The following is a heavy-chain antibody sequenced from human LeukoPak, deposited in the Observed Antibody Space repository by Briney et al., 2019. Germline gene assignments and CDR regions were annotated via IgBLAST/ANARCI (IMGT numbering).Heavy chain of an antibody. CDR2: IIPIFGTA. CDR3: ARSPSYYDILTGYSPEAKYYYYGMDV. J-gene: IGHJ6*02. D-gene: IGHD3-9*01. CDR1: GGTFSRYA. Sequence: SVKVSCKASGGTFSRYAISWVRQAPGQGLEWMGGIIPIFGTANYAQKFQGRVTITADEPTSTAYMELSSLRSEDTAVYYCARSPSYYDILTGYSPEAKYYYYGMDVWGQGTTVTVSS. V-gene: IGHV1-69*01.